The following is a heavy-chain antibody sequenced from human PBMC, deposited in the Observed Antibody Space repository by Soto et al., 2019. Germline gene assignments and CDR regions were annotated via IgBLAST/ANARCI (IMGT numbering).Heavy chain of an antibody. V-gene: IGHV3-23*01. CDR2: ITGGGDNT. CDR1: GFTFTSYA. Sequence: EVQLLESGGDLVQPGGSLRLSCAASGFTFTSYAMSWIRQAPGKGLEWFSAITGGGDNTYYADSVKGRFTISRDNSKNTLYLQMNSLRAEDTAVSYCTQDVGSRYWLTVNWGKGTLVPVSS. CDR3: TQDVGSRYWLTVN. J-gene: IGHJ4*02. D-gene: IGHD2-8*02.